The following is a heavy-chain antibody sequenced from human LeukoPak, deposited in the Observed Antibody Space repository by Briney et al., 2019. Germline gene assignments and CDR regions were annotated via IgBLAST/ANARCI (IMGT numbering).Heavy chain of an antibody. CDR3: ANANACGSVVPAATECYLDY. CDR1: GFTCDEYA. D-gene: IGHD2-2*01. V-gene: IGHV3-9*01. J-gene: IGHJ4*02. CDR2: TGCDRSNK. Sequence: SLRLSYAASGFTCDEYAMHWVRKAPGKVLDLIPSTGCDRSNKLYTYSVRGGFNISRDNSKNSLYLQMNSLRAEDTALYYCANANACGSVVPAATECYLDYWGQGTLVTVSS.